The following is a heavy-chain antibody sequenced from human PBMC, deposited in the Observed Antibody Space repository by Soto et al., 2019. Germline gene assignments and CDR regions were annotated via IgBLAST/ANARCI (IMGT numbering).Heavy chain of an antibody. CDR1: GYTFTSYD. Sequence: SVKVSCKASGYTFTSYDINWVRQATGQGLEWMGWMNPNSGNTGYAQKFQGRVTMTRNTSISTAYMELSSLRSEDTAVYYCARVGSVVPAAAPRWFDPWGQGTLVTVSS. CDR3: ARVGSVVPAAAPRWFDP. CDR2: MNPNSGNT. V-gene: IGHV1-8*01. D-gene: IGHD2-2*01. J-gene: IGHJ5*02.